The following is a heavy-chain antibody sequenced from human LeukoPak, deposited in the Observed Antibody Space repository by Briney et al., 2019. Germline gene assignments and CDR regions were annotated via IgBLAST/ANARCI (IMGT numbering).Heavy chain of an antibody. D-gene: IGHD4-23*01. J-gene: IGHJ4*02. CDR3: ARSSYDYGGIEGPFDY. CDR1: GFTLTYYA. V-gene: IGHV3-30*15. CDR2: TSYDGNKK. Sequence: GRSLRLSCAASGFTLTYYAMHWVRQAPGKGLEWVAVTSYDGNKKYYADSVKGRFTISRDSSKNTLYLQMSSLRAEDTAVYYCARSSYDYGGIEGPFDYWGQGTLVAVSS.